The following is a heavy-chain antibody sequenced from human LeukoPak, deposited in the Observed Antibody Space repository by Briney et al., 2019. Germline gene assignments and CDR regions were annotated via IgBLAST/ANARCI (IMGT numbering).Heavy chain of an antibody. D-gene: IGHD3-3*01. J-gene: IGHJ5*02. CDR2: IYYSGSST. CDR3: ARGARYDFVSGYYPNWFDP. Sequence: PSETLSLTCTVSGGSMSGFFWTWIRQPPGRELEWIGSIYYSGSSTKYNPSLKSRVTISVDTSKSQFSLNLNSATAADTAVYYCARGARYDFVSGYYPNWFDPWGQGTLVTVSS. V-gene: IGHV4-59*01. CDR1: GGSMSGFF.